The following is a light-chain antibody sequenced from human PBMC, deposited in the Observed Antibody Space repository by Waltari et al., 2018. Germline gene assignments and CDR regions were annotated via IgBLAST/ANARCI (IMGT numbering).Light chain of an antibody. J-gene: IGLJ2*01. CDR1: SSDIGGYNY. CDR2: EVN. CDR3: ASYAGTSKLV. V-gene: IGLV2-8*01. Sequence: QSALTQPPSASGSPGQSVTISRTGTSSDIGGYNYVPWYQQHPGKAPKLMIYEVNKRPSGVPDRFSGFKSVNTASLTVSGLQAEDEADYYCASYAGTSKLVFGGGTKLTVV.